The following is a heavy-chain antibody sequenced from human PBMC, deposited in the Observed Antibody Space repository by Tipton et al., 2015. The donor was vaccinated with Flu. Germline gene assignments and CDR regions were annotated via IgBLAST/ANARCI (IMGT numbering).Heavy chain of an antibody. J-gene: IGHJ4*02. CDR2: ISGSGDST. CDR1: GFTFSSYV. V-gene: IGHV3-23*01. Sequence: SLRLSCAASGFTFSSYVMTRVRQAPGKGLEWVSSISGSGDSTYYADSVKGRVTISRDSSMNTLFLQVNSLRAEDTAVYYCAKSLRTTNSFHYWGQGKLVTVSS. CDR3: AKSLRTTNSFHY. D-gene: IGHD4-17*01.